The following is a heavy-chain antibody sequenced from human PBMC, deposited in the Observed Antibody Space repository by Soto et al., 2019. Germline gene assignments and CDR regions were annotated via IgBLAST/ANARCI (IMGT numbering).Heavy chain of an antibody. CDR3: AHRKKTVIVATYFDY. J-gene: IGHJ4*02. V-gene: IGHV2-5*02. D-gene: IGHD1-1*01. CDR1: GFSLTTSGEG. Sequence: QITLRESGPALVKPTQTLTLTCTFSGFSLTTSGEGVGWIRQPPGKAPEWLALIYWDDDKRYSPSLKNRLTISGDTSRSQVVLTMTNMDPVDTAPYFCAHRKKTVIVATYFDYWGQGTLVTVSS. CDR2: IYWDDDK.